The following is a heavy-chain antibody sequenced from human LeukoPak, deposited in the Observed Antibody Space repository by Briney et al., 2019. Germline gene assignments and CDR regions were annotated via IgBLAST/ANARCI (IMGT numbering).Heavy chain of an antibody. D-gene: IGHD3-22*01. J-gene: IGHJ4*02. Sequence: PGGSLRLSCAASGFTFSSYAMSWVRQAPGKGLEWVSAISGSGGSTYYADSVKGQFTISRDNSKNTLYLQMNSLRAEDTAVYYCAKDRSVVVVPRPDYWGQGTLVTVSS. CDR3: AKDRSVVVVPRPDY. CDR1: GFTFSSYA. V-gene: IGHV3-23*01. CDR2: ISGSGGST.